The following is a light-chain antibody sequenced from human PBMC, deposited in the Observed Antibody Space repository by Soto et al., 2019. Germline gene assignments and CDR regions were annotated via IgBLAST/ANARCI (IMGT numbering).Light chain of an antibody. J-gene: IGKJ2*01. CDR3: KQHETYFRT. V-gene: IGKV1-5*03. Sequence: DIQMTQSPSTLSASVGDRVTITCRASQGISGWLAWYQQKPGKAPRLLIYKASSLESGVPSRFSGSGFGTEFTLTISSLQPDDSGTYYCKQHETYFRTFGQGTKLEIK. CDR2: KAS. CDR1: QGISGW.